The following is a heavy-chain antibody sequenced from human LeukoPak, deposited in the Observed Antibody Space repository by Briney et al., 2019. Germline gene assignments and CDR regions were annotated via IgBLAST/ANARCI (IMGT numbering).Heavy chain of an antibody. Sequence: GGSLRLSCAASGFTFSSYEMNWVSQAPGKGLEWVSYISSSGSTIYYADSVKGRFTISRDNAKNSLYLQMNSLRAEDTAVYYCARFDRWELLNWFDPWGQGTLVTVSS. CDR2: ISSSGSTI. D-gene: IGHD1-26*01. CDR3: ARFDRWELLNWFDP. V-gene: IGHV3-48*03. CDR1: GFTFSSYE. J-gene: IGHJ5*02.